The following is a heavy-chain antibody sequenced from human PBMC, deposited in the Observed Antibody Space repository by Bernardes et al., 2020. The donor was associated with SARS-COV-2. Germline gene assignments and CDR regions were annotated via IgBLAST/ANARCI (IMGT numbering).Heavy chain of an antibody. CDR3: ARDVVVPAAMSRYYYYYGMDV. J-gene: IGHJ6*02. D-gene: IGHD2-2*01. Sequence: SETLSLTCTVSGGSISSGGYYWSWIRQHPGKGLEWIGYIYYSGSTYYNPSLKSRVTISVDMSKNQFSLKLSSVTAADTAVYYCARDVVVPAAMSRYYYYYGMDVWGQGTTVTVSS. V-gene: IGHV4-31*03. CDR2: IYYSGST. CDR1: GGSISSGGYY.